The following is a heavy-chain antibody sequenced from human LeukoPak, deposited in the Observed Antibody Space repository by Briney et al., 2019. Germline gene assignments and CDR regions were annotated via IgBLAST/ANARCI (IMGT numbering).Heavy chain of an antibody. CDR1: GYTFTGYY. Sequence: ASVKVSCKASGYTFTGYYMHGVRQAPGQGREWMGWINPNSGDTSYAQKFQGRVTMTRDTSISTAYMELNSLRSDDTAVYYCARVVVGAAAFGIWGQGTMVTISS. CDR3: ARVVVGAAAFGI. CDR2: INPNSGDT. D-gene: IGHD1-26*01. V-gene: IGHV1-2*02. J-gene: IGHJ3*02.